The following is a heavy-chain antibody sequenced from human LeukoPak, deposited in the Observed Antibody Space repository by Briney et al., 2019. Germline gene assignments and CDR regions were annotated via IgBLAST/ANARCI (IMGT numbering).Heavy chain of an antibody. V-gene: IGHV3-48*03. CDR1: GFTFSSCE. Sequence: GGSLRLSCAASGFTFSSCEMNWVRQAPGKGLEWVSYISSSGSTIYYADSVKGRFTISRDNAKNSLYLQMNSLRAEDTAVYYCARDGSGVRGADKTYYYYYMDVWGKGTTVTVSS. D-gene: IGHD3-10*01. CDR2: ISSSGSTI. J-gene: IGHJ6*03. CDR3: ARDGSGVRGADKTYYYYYMDV.